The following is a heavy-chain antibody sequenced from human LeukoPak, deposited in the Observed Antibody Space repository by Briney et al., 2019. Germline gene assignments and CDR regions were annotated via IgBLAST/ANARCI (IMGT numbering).Heavy chain of an antibody. CDR1: GYTFTSYG. J-gene: IGHJ1*01. CDR3: ARDYSGITMVRGAPPEYFQH. V-gene: IGHV1-18*01. D-gene: IGHD3-10*01. Sequence: ASVKVSCKASGYTFTSYGISWVRQAPGQGLEWMGWISAYTNYAQKLQGRVTMTTDTSTSTAYMELRSLRSDDTAVYYCARDYSGITMVRGAPPEYFQHWGQGTLVTVSS. CDR2: ISAYT.